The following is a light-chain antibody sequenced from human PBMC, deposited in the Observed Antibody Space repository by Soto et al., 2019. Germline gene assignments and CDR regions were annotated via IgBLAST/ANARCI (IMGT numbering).Light chain of an antibody. V-gene: IGLV2-14*01. CDR2: DAN. Sequence: QSVLTQPASVSGSPGQSITISCTGTSSDVGGYNFVSWYQQHPGKASKVMIYDANKRPSGVSNRFSGSKSGNTASLIISGLQAEDEADYYCSSYTSSSPLGNASGPGTKVTVL. CDR1: SSDVGGYNF. CDR3: SSYTSSSPLGNA. J-gene: IGLJ1*01.